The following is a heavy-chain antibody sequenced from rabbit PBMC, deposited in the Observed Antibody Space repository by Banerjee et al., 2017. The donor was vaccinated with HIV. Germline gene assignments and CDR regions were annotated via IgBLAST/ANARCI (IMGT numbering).Heavy chain of an antibody. CDR1: GFSFSTSYW. J-gene: IGHJ4*01. CDR3: ARDRSYITSSGLNL. Sequence: QEQLEESGGDLVKPGASLTLTCTASGFSFSTSYWMCWVRQAPGKGPEWIACIGAGSGYTHYASWAKGRFTISEASSTTVTLQMISLTAADTATYFCARDRSYITSSGLNLWGQGTLVTVS. CDR2: IGAGSGYT. V-gene: IGHV1S45*01. D-gene: IGHD1-1*01.